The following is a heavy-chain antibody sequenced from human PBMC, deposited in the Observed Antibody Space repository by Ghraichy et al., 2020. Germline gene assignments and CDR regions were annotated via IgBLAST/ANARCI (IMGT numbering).Heavy chain of an antibody. CDR3: AKGAGYYDFWSDYGDAFDI. D-gene: IGHD3-3*01. J-gene: IGHJ3*02. CDR1: GFTFNNYA. Sequence: GGSLRLSCVASGFTFNNYAMTWVRQAPGKGLEWVSTIADSGSRGYYADSVRGRFSISRDSSRSTLFLQVNSLRAEDTALYYCAKGAGYYDFWSDYGDAFDIWGQGTMVTVSS. V-gene: IGHV3-23*01. CDR2: IADSGSRG.